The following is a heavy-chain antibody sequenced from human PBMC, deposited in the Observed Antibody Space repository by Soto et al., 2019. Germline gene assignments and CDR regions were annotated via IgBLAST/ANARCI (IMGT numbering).Heavy chain of an antibody. CDR1: GYSFGSYS. J-gene: IGHJ4*02. Sequence: EVQLVESGGGWVQPGGTLRLSCAASGYSFGSYSMNWVRQAPGKGLEWVSYISSSSSTIYYADSVKGRFTISRDNAKNLLYLQMNSLRAEDTAVYYCARDKGRSPLDYWGQGTLVTVSS. D-gene: IGHD2-15*01. CDR3: ARDKGRSPLDY. V-gene: IGHV3-48*01. CDR2: ISSSSSTI.